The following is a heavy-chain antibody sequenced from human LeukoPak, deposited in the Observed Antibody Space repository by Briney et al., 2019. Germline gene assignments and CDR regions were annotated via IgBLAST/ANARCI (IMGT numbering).Heavy chain of an antibody. CDR1: GGSISSYY. Sequence: SETLSLTCTVSGGSISSYYWSWIRQPPGKGLEWIGYIYYSGSTNYNPSLKGRVTISVDTSKNQFSLKLSSVTAADTAVYYCAREAGYYYGSGSYRIFDYWGQGTLVTVSS. CDR3: AREAGYYYGSGSYRIFDY. CDR2: IYYSGST. V-gene: IGHV4-59*01. J-gene: IGHJ4*02. D-gene: IGHD3-10*01.